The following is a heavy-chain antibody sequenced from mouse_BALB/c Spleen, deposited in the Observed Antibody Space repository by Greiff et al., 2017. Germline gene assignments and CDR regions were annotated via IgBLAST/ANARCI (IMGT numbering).Heavy chain of an antibody. J-gene: IGHJ2*01. Sequence: VQLQQSGPELVKPGASVKMSCKASGYTFTDYYMDWVKQSHGESFEWIGRVNPYNGGTSYNQKFKGKATLTVDKSSSTAYMELNSLTSEDSAVYYCARRGYYRYDVFDYWGQGTTLTVSS. D-gene: IGHD2-14*01. CDR1: GYTFTDYY. CDR2: VNPYNGGT. V-gene: IGHV1-19*01. CDR3: ARRGYYRYDVFDY.